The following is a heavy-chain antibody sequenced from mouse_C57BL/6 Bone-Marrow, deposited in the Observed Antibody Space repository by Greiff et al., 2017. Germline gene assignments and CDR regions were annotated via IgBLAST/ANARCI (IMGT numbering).Heavy chain of an antibody. J-gene: IGHJ3*01. CDR3: ASPYGDAWFAY. CDR1: GFTFSDYY. V-gene: IGHV5-12*01. Sequence: EVKLMESGGGLVQPGGSLKLSCAASGFTFSDYYMYWVRQTPEKRLEWVAYISNGGGSTYYPDTVKGRFTLSRDNAKNTLYLQMSRLKSEDTAMYYCASPYGDAWFAYWGQGTLVTVSA. CDR2: ISNGGGST. D-gene: IGHD2-13*01.